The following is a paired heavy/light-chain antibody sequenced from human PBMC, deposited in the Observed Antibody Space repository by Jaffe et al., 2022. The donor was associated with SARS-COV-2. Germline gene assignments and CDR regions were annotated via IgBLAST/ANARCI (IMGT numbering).Light chain of an antibody. V-gene: IGKV1-16*02. CDR2: GAS. CDR3: QQYNGFPLT. J-gene: IGKJ4*01. Sequence: DIQMTQSPSSLSASVGDRVTITCRANQGINNYLAWFQQKPGKAPKPLIYGASSLHSGVPSKFSGSGSGTDFTLTISSLQPEDFATYYCQQYNGFPLTFGGGTKVEIK. CDR1: QGINNY.
Heavy chain of an antibody. CDR2: SRNKANNYTT. Sequence: EVQLVESGGGLVQPGGSLRLSCAASGFTLSDHHMDWVRQAPGKGLEWVGHSRNKANNYTTEYAAPVKGRITISRDDSKNSLYLQMSSLNTEDTAVYYCARVRGGIYYIDYWGQGTLVTVSS. CDR1: GFTLSDHH. D-gene: IGHD2-15*01. J-gene: IGHJ4*02. CDR3: ARVRGGIYYIDY. V-gene: IGHV3-72*01.